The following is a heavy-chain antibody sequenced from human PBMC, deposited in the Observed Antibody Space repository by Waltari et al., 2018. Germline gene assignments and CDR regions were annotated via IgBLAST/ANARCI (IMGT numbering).Heavy chain of an antibody. V-gene: IGHV4-34*01. D-gene: IGHD4-17*01. CDR3: ARDQPEPYDYAYDAFDI. CDR2: INHSGST. Sequence: QVQLQQWGAGLLKPSETLSLTCAVYGGSFSGYYWSWIRQPPGKGLEWIGEINHSGSTNYNPSLKSRVTISVDTSKNQFSLKLSSLRSEDTAVYYCARDQPEPYDYAYDAFDIWGQGTMVTVSS. J-gene: IGHJ3*02. CDR1: GGSFSGYY.